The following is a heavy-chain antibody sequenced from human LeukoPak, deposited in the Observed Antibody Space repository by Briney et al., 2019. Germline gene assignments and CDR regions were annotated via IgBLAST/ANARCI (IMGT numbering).Heavy chain of an antibody. J-gene: IGHJ6*04. V-gene: IGHV3-7*01. CDR2: IKKDGSEK. CDR1: GFTSSTFG. D-gene: IGHD2-2*01. Sequence: GGSLRLSCIASGFTSSTFGLNWGCRPPGKGLEWVANIKKDGSEKDYVDSVKGRFSIFWDNAKNSVYLQMNSLRAEDTAVYYCATFAYSVPGGFSPWGKGAMVIVSS. CDR3: ATFAYSVPGGFSP.